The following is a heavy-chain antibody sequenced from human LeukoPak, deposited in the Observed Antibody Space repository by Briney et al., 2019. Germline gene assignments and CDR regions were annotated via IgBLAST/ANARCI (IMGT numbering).Heavy chain of an antibody. J-gene: IGHJ4*02. V-gene: IGHV3-30*18. CDR3: AKARDSSGWYPPFDY. CDR2: ISYDGSNK. CDR1: GLTFSSYG. Sequence: GRSLRLSCAASGLTFSSYGMHWVRQAPGKGLEWVAVISYDGSNKYYADSVKGRFTISRDNSKNTLYLQMNSLRAEDTAVYYCAKARDSSGWYPPFDYWGQGTLVTVSS. D-gene: IGHD6-19*01.